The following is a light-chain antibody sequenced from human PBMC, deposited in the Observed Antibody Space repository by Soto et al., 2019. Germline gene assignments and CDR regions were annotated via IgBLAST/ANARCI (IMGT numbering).Light chain of an antibody. Sequence: EIVLTQSPGTLSLSPGERATLSCRASQSVSSSYLAWYQQKPGQAPRLLIYGASSRPTGIPDRFSGSGSGTDFKLNISRLEPEDFAVYYCQQYGSSPRTFGQGTKVEIK. J-gene: IGKJ1*01. V-gene: IGKV3-20*01. CDR3: QQYGSSPRT. CDR2: GAS. CDR1: QSVSSSY.